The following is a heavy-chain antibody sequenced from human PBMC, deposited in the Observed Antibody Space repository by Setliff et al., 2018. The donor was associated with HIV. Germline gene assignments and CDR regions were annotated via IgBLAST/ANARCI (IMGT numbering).Heavy chain of an antibody. J-gene: IGHJ3*02. CDR3: ASSFSGRYFWSGYYTGPDPKGENAFDI. D-gene: IGHD3-3*01. Sequence: KPSETLSLTCTVSGGSISNSNYFWGWIRQPPGKGLEWIGRIYSSGSTYYQPSLQGRVSMSIDSSKNHFSLSLRYVTAADTAVYYCASSFSGRYFWSGYYTGPDPKGENAFDIWGQGTMVTVSS. CDR1: GGSISNSNYF. V-gene: IGHV4-39*02. CDR2: IYSSGST.